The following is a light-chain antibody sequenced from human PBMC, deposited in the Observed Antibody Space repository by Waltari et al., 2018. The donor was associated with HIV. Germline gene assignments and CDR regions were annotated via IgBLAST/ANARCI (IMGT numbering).Light chain of an antibody. CDR3: QSYDSSLSGSV. J-gene: IGLJ3*02. V-gene: IGLV1-40*01. CDR2: GNS. CDR1: SSNIGAGYD. Sequence: QSVLTQPPSVSGAPGQRVTISCTGSSSNIGAGYDVHWYQQIPGTAPNLLIYGNSNRPSGVPDRFSGSKSGTSASLAITGLQVEDEADYYCQSYDSSLSGSVFGGRTKLTVL.